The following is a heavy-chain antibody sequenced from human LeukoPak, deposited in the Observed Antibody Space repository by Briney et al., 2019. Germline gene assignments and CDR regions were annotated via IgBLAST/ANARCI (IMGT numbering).Heavy chain of an antibody. V-gene: IGHV3-21*01. CDR1: GFTFSSYV. D-gene: IGHD5-18*01. CDR3: ARDPTLPLLYSYGYSDY. J-gene: IGHJ4*02. Sequence: GRSLRLSCAASGFTFSSYVMHWVRQAPGKGLEWVSSISSSSSYIYYADSVKGRFTISRDNAKNSLYLQMNSLRAEDTAVYYCARDPTLPLLYSYGYSDYWGQGTLVTVSS. CDR2: ISSSSSYI.